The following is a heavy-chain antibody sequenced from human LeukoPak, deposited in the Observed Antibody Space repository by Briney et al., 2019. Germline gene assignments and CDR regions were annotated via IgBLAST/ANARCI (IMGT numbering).Heavy chain of an antibody. J-gene: IGHJ3*02. CDR2: INPNSGGT. Sequence: GASVTVSCKASGYTFTSYYMHWVRQAPGQGLEWMGRINPNSGGTNFAQKFQGRVTMTRDTSVSTAYMELSSLRSDDTAVYYCARVAPIVGTTGGALDIWGQGTMVTVSS. D-gene: IGHD1-26*01. V-gene: IGHV1-2*06. CDR1: GYTFTSYY. CDR3: ARVAPIVGTTGGALDI.